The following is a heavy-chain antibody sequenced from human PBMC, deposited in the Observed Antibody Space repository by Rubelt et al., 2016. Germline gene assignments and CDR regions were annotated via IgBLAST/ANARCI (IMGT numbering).Heavy chain of an antibody. V-gene: IGHV1-3*01. CDR1: GYTFTSYA. D-gene: IGHD6-13*01. CDR3: ARGLGLGYSSSWFNWFDP. Sequence: QVQLVQSGAEVKKPGASVKVSCKASGYTFTSYAMHWVRQAPGQRLEWMGWINAGNGNTKYSQKFQGRVTITRDTSASTAYMGLSSLRSEDTAVYYCARGLGLGYSSSWFNWFDPWGQEPWSPSPQ. J-gene: IGHJ5*02. CDR2: INAGNGNT.